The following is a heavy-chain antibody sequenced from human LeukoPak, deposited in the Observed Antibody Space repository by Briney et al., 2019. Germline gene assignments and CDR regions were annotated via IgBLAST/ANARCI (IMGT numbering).Heavy chain of an antibody. CDR1: GYSISSGYY. D-gene: IGHD5-24*01. CDR3: ARVVNGHTNWFDP. CDR2: IYHSGST. V-gene: IGHV4-38-2*02. J-gene: IGHJ5*02. Sequence: PSETLSLTCTVSGYSISSGYYWGWIRQPPGKGLEWIGSIYHSGSTYYNPSLKSRVTISVDTSKNQFSLKLSSVTAADTAVYYCARVVNGHTNWFDPWGQGTLVTVSS.